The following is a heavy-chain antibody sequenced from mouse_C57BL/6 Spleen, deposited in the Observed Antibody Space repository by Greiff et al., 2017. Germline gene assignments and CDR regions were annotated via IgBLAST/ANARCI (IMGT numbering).Heavy chain of an antibody. V-gene: IGHV1-69*01. CDR2: IDPSDSYT. Sequence: VQLQQPGAELVMPGASVKLSCKASGYTFTSYWMHWVKQRPGQGLEWIGEIDPSDSYTNYNQKFKGKSTLTVDKSSSTAYMQLSSLTSEDSAVYYCGRLLRPYVDVWGTGTTVTVSS. CDR1: GYTFTSYW. D-gene: IGHD2-12*01. CDR3: GRLLRPYVDV. J-gene: IGHJ1*03.